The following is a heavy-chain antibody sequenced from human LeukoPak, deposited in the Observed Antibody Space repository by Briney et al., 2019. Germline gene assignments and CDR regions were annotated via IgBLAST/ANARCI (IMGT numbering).Heavy chain of an antibody. D-gene: IGHD1-1*01. CDR2: TNAGNGNT. CDR1: GYTFTSYA. J-gene: IGHJ6*02. CDR3: ARDTTGTTVVSDAYYYGMDV. Sequence: GASVKVSCKASGYTFTSYAMHWVRQAPGQRLEWMGWTNAGNGNTKYSQKFQGRVTITRDTSASTAYMELSSLRSEDTAVYYCARDTTGTTVVSDAYYYGMDVWGQGTTVTVSS. V-gene: IGHV1-3*01.